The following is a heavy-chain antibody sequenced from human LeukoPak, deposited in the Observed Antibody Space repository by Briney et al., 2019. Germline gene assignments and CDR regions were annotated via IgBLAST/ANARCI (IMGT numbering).Heavy chain of an antibody. V-gene: IGHV3-30*18. J-gene: IGHJ4*02. D-gene: IGHD1-1*01. Sequence: GGSLRLSCXASGFTFSXXXXXXXXQAPGKGLXWVSLIXYDGSNTYXXDSVQGRFTXXRXNSKNTLYLQMNSLRAEDTAVYYCAKQLERRCFDYWGQGTLVTVSS. CDR3: AKQLERRCFDY. CDR1: GFTFSXXX. CDR2: IXYDGSNT.